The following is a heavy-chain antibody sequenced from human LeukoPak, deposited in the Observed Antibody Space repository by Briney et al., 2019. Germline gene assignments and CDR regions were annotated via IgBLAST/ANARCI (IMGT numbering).Heavy chain of an antibody. Sequence: GGSLRLSCAASGFTFSDYALIWVRQAPGKGLEGISAIRGTGGTTYYADSVKGRCTISSDNSRNTVYLQMNSLRAEDTALYFCGKDPNGDYVGAFDFWGPGTMVTVSS. CDR1: GFTFSDYA. CDR2: IRGTGGTT. V-gene: IGHV3-23*01. D-gene: IGHD4-17*01. CDR3: GKDPNGDYVGAFDF. J-gene: IGHJ3*01.